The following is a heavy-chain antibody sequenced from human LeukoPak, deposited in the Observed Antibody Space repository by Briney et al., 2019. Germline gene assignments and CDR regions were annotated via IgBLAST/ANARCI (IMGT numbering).Heavy chain of an antibody. J-gene: IGHJ4*02. Sequence: SETLSLTCTASGGSISSYYWSWIRQPPGKGLEWIGYIYYNGSTNYNPSLKSRVTISVDTSKNQFSLKLSSVTAADTAVYYCARQDSNYGGDYFDYWGQGTLVTVSS. CDR2: IYYNGST. CDR3: ARQDSNYGGDYFDY. V-gene: IGHV4-59*08. CDR1: GGSISSYY. D-gene: IGHD4-11*01.